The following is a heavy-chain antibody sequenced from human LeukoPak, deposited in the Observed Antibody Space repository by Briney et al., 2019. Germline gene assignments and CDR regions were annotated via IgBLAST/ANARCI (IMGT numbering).Heavy chain of an antibody. D-gene: IGHD6-13*01. J-gene: IGHJ5*02. CDR2: INSDETST. V-gene: IGHV3-74*01. Sequence: PGGSLRLSCAASGFTFSTPWMHCVRRAPGKGLVWVSRINSDETSTIYADSVKGRFTISRDDAKNTLYLQMNSLRAEDTAVYYCARGTGSWYNWFDPWGQGSLVTVSS. CDR1: GFTFSTPW. CDR3: ARGTGSWYNWFDP.